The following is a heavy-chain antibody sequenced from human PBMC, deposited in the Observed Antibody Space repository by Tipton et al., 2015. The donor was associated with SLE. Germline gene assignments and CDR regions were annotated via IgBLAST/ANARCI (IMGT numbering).Heavy chain of an antibody. CDR2: IYYSGST. CDR1: GGSISSYY. J-gene: IGHJ6*03. D-gene: IGHD3-3*01. Sequence: TLSLTCTVPGGSISSYYWSWIRQPPGKGLEWIGYIYYSGSTNYNPSLKSRVTISVDTSKNQFSLKLSSVTAADTAVYYCARGGGIRFLEWDYYYMDVWGKGTTVTVSS. CDR3: ARGGGIRFLEWDYYYMDV. V-gene: IGHV4-59*01.